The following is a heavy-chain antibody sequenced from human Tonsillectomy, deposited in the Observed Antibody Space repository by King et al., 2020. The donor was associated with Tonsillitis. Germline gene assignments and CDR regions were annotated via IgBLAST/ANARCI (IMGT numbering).Heavy chain of an antibody. CDR2: INHSGST. CDR1: GGSFSGYY. D-gene: IGHD2-15*01. V-gene: IGHV4-34*01. CDR3: SRVRYCSGGSCARRGYFDY. Sequence: VQLQQWGAGLLKPSETLSLTCAVYGGSFSGYYWSWIRQPPGKGLEWIGEINHSGSTNYNPSLKSRVTISVDTSKNKFSLKLRSVTAADTAVYYCSRVRYCSGGSCARRGYFDYWGQGTLVTVSS. J-gene: IGHJ4*02.